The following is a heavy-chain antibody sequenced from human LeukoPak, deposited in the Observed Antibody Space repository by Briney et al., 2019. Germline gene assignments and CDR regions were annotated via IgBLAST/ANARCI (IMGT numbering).Heavy chain of an antibody. V-gene: IGHV1-46*01. CDR1: GYTFTSYY. Sequence: ASVKVSCKASGYTFTSYYMHWVRQAPGQGLEWMGIINPSGGSTSYAQKFQGRVTMTRDTSTSTVYMELSSLRSEDTAVYYCARDRVYCSSTSCPLGFDPWGQGTLVTVSS. D-gene: IGHD2-2*01. CDR2: INPSGGST. J-gene: IGHJ5*02. CDR3: ARDRVYCSSTSCPLGFDP.